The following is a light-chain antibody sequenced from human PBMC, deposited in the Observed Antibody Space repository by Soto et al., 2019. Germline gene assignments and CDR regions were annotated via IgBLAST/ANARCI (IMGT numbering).Light chain of an antibody. Sequence: QSALTQPASVSGSPGQSIAISCSGTSYDVGAYNYVSWYQQHPGKAPKLMIYDVSNRPSGVSNRFSGSKSGNTASLTISGLQAEDEADYYCSSYTTSTTLVFGGGTKVTVL. CDR1: SYDVGAYNY. J-gene: IGLJ2*01. V-gene: IGLV2-14*03. CDR2: DVS. CDR3: SSYTTSTTLV.